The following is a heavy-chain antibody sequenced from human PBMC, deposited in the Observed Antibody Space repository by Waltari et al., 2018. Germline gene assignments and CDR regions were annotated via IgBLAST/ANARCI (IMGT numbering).Heavy chain of an antibody. Sequence: QLQLQESGPGLVKPSGTLSLTCAVSGDSMGNTNCWSWVRQPPGKAPEWIGQVHHSGRPNYSPSFASRVTMTVDTYNNLFSLTLPSATAADTAVYYCARDRGRGLYLDSWGPGTLVTVSP. CDR2: VHHSGRP. CDR3: ARDRGRGLYLDS. J-gene: IGHJ4*02. V-gene: IGHV4-4*02. CDR1: GDSMGNTNC. D-gene: IGHD2-15*01.